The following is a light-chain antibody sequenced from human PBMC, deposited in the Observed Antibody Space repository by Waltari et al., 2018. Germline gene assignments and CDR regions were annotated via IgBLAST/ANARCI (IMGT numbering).Light chain of an antibody. Sequence: QSALTQPASVSGSPGQSITISCTGTISDIGAYNHVSWYQQYPGQAPKLLIFDVSDQAPGVFDRFSDSKSCNTASLTNSGLQAEDEADYYCSSFTTSSSWIFGGGTKLTVL. CDR3: SSFTTSSSWI. CDR2: DVS. V-gene: IGLV2-14*03. CDR1: ISDIGAYNH. J-gene: IGLJ2*01.